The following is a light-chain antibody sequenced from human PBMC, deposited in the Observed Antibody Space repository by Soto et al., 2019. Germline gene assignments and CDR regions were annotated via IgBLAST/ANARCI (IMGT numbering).Light chain of an antibody. CDR2: GAS. Sequence: ESMLTQSPGTLSLSPGERATLSCRASQSVSTRYLAWYQQKPGQAPRLLFYGASIRATGIPDRFSGSGSGTDFTLTISRLEPEDFAVYYCHQFGSSPPAFTFGQGTKLEI. CDR1: QSVSTRY. CDR3: HQFGSSPPAFT. J-gene: IGKJ2*01. V-gene: IGKV3-20*01.